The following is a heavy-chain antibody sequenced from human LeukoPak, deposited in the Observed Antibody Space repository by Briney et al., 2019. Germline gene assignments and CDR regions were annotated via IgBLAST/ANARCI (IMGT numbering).Heavy chain of an antibody. CDR2: INSDGSWT. D-gene: IGHD4-17*01. J-gene: IGHJ4*02. CDR1: GNYW. CDR3: AREGLNYDDYGDSYYFDY. Sequence: GGSLRLSCAASGNYWMHWVRQAPGKGLVWVSHINSDGSWTSYADSVKGRFTISKDNAKNTVYLQMNSLRAEDTAVYYCAREGLNYDDYGDSYYFDYWGQGTLVTVSS. V-gene: IGHV3-74*01.